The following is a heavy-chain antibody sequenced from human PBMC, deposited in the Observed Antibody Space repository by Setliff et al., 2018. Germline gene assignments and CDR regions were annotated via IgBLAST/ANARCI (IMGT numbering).Heavy chain of an antibody. V-gene: IGHV3-30*02. CDR1: GFTFSSYG. J-gene: IGHJ4*02. CDR2: IRYDGSNK. D-gene: IGHD7-27*01. CDR3: VRDLHWGFDY. Sequence: LRLSCAASGFTFSSYGMHWVRQAPGKGLEWVAFIRYDGSNKYYADSVKGRFTISRDNVKNSLFLQMNSLRAEDTAVYYCVRDLHWGFDYWGLGTLVTVSS.